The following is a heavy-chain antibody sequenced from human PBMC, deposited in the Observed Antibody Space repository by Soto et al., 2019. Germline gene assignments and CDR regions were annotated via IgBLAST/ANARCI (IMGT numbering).Heavy chain of an antibody. CDR1: GGFVSSGSYY. Sequence: QVQLQQWGAGLLKPSETLSLTCAVYGGFVSSGSYYWSWIRQPPGKGLEWIGEMSHSGGTRFNPSLKSRVTISADTSKNQFSLKMSSVTAADTALYYCARVERGTATTVVDAFDIWGPGTMVTVSS. J-gene: IGHJ3*02. CDR2: MSHSGGT. V-gene: IGHV4-34*01. D-gene: IGHD1-1*01. CDR3: ARVERGTATTVVDAFDI.